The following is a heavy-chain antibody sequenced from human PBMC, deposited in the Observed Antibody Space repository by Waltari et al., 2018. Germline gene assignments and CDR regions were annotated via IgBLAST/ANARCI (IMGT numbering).Heavy chain of an antibody. J-gene: IGHJ4*02. Sequence: QVQLQESGPGLVKPSETLSLTFAVSGAPLSSSYWAGIRQPPGKGLEWIGAVSFSGSTTFRTALKGWVTISLDASRNQVFLKRTSVTAAGTAVYYSARQRGVEGLYWGQGTLVTVSS. CDR3: ARQRGVEGLY. CDR1: GAPLSSSY. CDR2: VSFSGST. V-gene: IGHV4-59*08. D-gene: IGHD2-8*02.